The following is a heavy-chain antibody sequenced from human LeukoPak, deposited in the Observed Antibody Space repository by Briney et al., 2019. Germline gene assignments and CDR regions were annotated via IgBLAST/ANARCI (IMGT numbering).Heavy chain of an antibody. V-gene: IGHV1-69*01. Sequence: GGSLRLSCAASGFTFSSYAISWVRQAPGQGLEWMGGIVPIFGTANYAQKFQGRVTITADESTSTAYMELSSLRSEDTAVYYCARGPAVPAAPFDYWGQGTLVTVSS. J-gene: IGHJ4*02. CDR3: ARGPAVPAAPFDY. CDR1: GFTFSSYA. D-gene: IGHD2-2*01. CDR2: IVPIFGTA.